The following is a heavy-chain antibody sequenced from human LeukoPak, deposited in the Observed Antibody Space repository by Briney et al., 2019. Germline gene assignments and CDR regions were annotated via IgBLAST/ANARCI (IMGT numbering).Heavy chain of an antibody. J-gene: IGHJ4*02. D-gene: IGHD3-22*01. Sequence: GGSLRLSCAASVFTISFYWMNWVRQAPGKGVEWGSAISGRGGGTYYADSVKGRFTISRDNSKNTLYLQMNSLRAEDTAVYYCAKAYYYDSSGYYALDYWGQGTLVTVSS. CDR3: AKAYYYDSSGYYALDY. CDR1: VFTISFYW. CDR2: ISGRGGGT. V-gene: IGHV3-23*01.